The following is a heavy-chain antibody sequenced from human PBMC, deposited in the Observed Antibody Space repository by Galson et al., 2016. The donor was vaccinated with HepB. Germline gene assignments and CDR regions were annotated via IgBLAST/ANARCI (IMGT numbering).Heavy chain of an antibody. D-gene: IGHD4-17*01. V-gene: IGHV1-18*04. CDR1: GFTFSNFG. J-gene: IGHJ4*02. Sequence: SVKVCCKASGFTFSNFGFTWVRQAPGQGLEWLGWISAYNGDENYAQRVLGRLTMKTDASTNTAYMELGSLTSDDTAIYYCVRGSSRVRTDFWGQGTLGTVSS. CDR3: VRGSSRVRTDF. CDR2: ISAYNGDE.